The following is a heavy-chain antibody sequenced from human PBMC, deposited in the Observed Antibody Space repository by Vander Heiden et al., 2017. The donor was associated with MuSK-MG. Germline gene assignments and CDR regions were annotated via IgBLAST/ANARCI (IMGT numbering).Heavy chain of an antibody. CDR2: IYTSGCT. CDR3: AREVPAYYFDN. V-gene: IGHV4-61*02. CDR1: GGSLSSTSYY. J-gene: IGHJ4*02. Sequence: QVQLQESGPGLVTPSQTLSLTCNVSGGSLSSTSYYWSWIRLPAGKGLEWIGRIYTSGCTNYNPSLKSRVTMSVDTSKNHFSLTPSSVTAADTAVYYGAREVPAYYFDNWGQGSLVTVSS.